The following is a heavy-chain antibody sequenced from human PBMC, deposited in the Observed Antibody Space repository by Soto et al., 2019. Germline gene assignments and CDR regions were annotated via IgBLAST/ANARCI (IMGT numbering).Heavy chain of an antibody. D-gene: IGHD1-1*01. CDR2: ISKNGDNQ. CDR3: AKDAYNAAFDV. Sequence: GGSLRLSCATSGFSFNIFGMHWVRQAPGKALEWVGLISKNGDNQYYGDSAKGRFIISRDNPKNSLYLQLHSLRPDDTAVYYCAKDAYNAAFDVCRQVTMVPVSS. V-gene: IGHV3-30*18. J-gene: IGHJ3*01. CDR1: GFSFNIFG.